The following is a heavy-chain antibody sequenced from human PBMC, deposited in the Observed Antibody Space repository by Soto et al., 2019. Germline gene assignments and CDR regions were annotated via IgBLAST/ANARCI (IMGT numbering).Heavy chain of an antibody. CDR2: ISAYNGNT. CDR3: AGHGDYHHAFDY. CDR1: GYTFTSYG. Sequence: ASVKVSCKASGYTFTSYGISWGRQAPGQGLEWMGWISAYNGNTNYAQKLQGRVTMTTDTSTSTAYMELRSLRSDDTAVYYCAGHGDYHHAFDYCGQGTLVTVSS. J-gene: IGHJ4*02. V-gene: IGHV1-18*01. D-gene: IGHD4-17*01.